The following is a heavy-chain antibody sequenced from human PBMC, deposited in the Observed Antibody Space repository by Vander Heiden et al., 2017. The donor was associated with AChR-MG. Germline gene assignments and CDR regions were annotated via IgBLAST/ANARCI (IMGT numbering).Heavy chain of an antibody. CDR2: IKHDGSEK. J-gene: IGHJ5*02. CDR1: GFPCSSYW. CDR3: TRNVVSGIDWFDP. V-gene: IGHV3-7*01. Sequence: EVQLVESGGGLVQPGGSLTLPVAVSGFPCSSYWMSWVRQAPGKGLEWVANIKHDGSEKYYVDSVTGRFTISRDNAKNSLYLQMNSLRADDTAMYYCTRNVVSGIDWFDPWGQGTLVTVSS. D-gene: IGHD3-16*01.